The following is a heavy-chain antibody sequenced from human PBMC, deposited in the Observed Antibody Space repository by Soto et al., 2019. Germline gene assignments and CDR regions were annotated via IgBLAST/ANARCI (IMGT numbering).Heavy chain of an antibody. CDR3: AAQPQWLVPP. CDR1: GFSITKHD. CDR2: ISNTGATT. V-gene: IGHV3-23*01. D-gene: IGHD6-19*01. J-gene: IGHJ5*02. Sequence: PGGSLRLSCSTSGFSITKHDMNWVRQAPGKGLEWVSTISNTGATTYYADSVKGRFTISRDNSKNTLYLQMNSLRAEDTAAYYCAAQPQWLVPPWGQGPLVTVS.